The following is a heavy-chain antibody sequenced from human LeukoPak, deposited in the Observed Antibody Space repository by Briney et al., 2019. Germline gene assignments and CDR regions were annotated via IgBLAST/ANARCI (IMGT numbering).Heavy chain of an antibody. CDR1: GFTFSSYW. CDR3: ARDLRLWFGESSFDY. V-gene: IGHV3-74*01. CDR2: INSDGSST. J-gene: IGHJ4*02. Sequence: GGSLRLSCAASGFTFSSYWMHWVRQAPGKGLVWVSRINSDGSSTSYADSVKGRFTISRDNAKNTLYLQMNSLRAEDTAVYYCARDLRLWFGESSFDYWGQGTLVTVSS. D-gene: IGHD3-10*01.